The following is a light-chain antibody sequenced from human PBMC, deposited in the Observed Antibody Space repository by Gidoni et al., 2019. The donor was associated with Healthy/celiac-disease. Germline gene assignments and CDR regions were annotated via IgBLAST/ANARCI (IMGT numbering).Light chain of an antibody. V-gene: IGLV1-40*01. CDR3: QSYDSSLSGLHVV. Sequence: QSVLTQPPSVSGAPGQRLTIACTGSSSNIGAGYDVHWYQQLPGTAPKLLIHGNSNRPSGVPDRFSGSKSGTSASLAITGLQAEDEADYYCQSYDSSLSGLHVVFGGGTKLTVL. J-gene: IGLJ2*01. CDR2: GNS. CDR1: SSNIGAGYD.